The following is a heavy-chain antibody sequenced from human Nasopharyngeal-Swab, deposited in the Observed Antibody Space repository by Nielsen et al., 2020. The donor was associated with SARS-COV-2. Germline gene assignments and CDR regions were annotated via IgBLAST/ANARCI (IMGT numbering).Heavy chain of an antibody. CDR2: IYYNGNT. CDR3: VRSSRWYYFDY. V-gene: IGHV4-39*01. D-gene: IGHD6-13*01. Sequence: SETLSLTCTVSGDSIAYSTFYWGWIRQPQGKGLEWIGNIYYNGNTYQNPFLKSLLTISVDKSKYQFSLQLSPVPAADTAVYFRVRSSRWYYFDYWAQGTQVTVSS. CDR1: GDSIAYSTFY. J-gene: IGHJ4*02.